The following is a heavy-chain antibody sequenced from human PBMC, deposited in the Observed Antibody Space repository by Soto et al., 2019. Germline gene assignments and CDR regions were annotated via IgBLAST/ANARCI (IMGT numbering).Heavy chain of an antibody. V-gene: IGHV1-8*01. CDR2: MNPNSGNT. Sequence: QVQLVQSGAEVKKPGASVKVSCKASGYSFTSYDVNWVRQATGQGLEWMGWMNPNSGNTAYAQKFQGRVTMTRKTSISTAYMELSGLRSENTAVYYCARYPFTSYCSGGGCSDDAFDIWGQGTMVTVSS. D-gene: IGHD2-15*01. J-gene: IGHJ3*02. CDR1: GYSFTSYD. CDR3: ARYPFTSYCSGGGCSDDAFDI.